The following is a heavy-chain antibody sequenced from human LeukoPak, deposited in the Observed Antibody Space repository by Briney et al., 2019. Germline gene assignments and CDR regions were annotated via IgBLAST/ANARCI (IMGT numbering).Heavy chain of an antibody. Sequence: GGSLRLSCEASGYTFSSYGMHWVRQAPGKGLEWVAVISYDGSNKYYADSVKGRFTISRDNSKNTLYLQMNSLRAEDTAVYYCAKDYNYGYGYYFDYWGQGTLVTVSS. CDR3: AKDYNYGYGYYFDY. CDR1: GYTFSSYG. V-gene: IGHV3-30*18. CDR2: ISYDGSNK. J-gene: IGHJ4*02. D-gene: IGHD3-10*01.